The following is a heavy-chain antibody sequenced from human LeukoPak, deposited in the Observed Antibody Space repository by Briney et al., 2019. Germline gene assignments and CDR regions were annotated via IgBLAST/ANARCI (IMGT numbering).Heavy chain of an antibody. CDR2: IRDDGSGK. V-gene: IGHV3-7*03. CDR3: TKSGSSVFWS. D-gene: IGHD3-3*02. Sequence: QPGESLRLSCAASGFTFANHWMSWVRQAPGKGLEWVANIRDDGSGKYYVDSVKGRFTVSRDNVKNSVFLQMDSLRVDDTAVYYCTKSGSSVFWSWGQGTLVTVSP. J-gene: IGHJ4*02. CDR1: GFTFANHW.